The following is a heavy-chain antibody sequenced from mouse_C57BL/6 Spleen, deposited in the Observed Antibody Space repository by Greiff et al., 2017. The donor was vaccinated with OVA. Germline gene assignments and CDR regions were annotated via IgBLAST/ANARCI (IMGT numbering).Heavy chain of an antibody. CDR1: GFTFSDFY. J-gene: IGHJ4*01. D-gene: IGHD2-4*01. Sequence: EVMLVESGGGLVQSGRSLRLSCATSGFTFSDFYMEWVRQAPGKGLEWIAASRNKANDYTTEYSASVKGRFIVSRDTSQSILYLQMNALRAEDTAIYYCARDASYYDYDGGYYYAMDYWGQGTSVTVSS. CDR3: ARDASYYDYDGGYYYAMDY. CDR2: SRNKANDYTT. V-gene: IGHV7-1*01.